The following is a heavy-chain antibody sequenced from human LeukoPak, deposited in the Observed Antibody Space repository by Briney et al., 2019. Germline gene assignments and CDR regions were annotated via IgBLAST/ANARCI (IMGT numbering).Heavy chain of an antibody. CDR1: GGSISSSNW. J-gene: IGHJ4*02. Sequence: SGTLSLTCAVSGGSISSSNWWSWVRQPPGKGLEWIGEIYHSGSTNYNPSLKSRVTISVDKSKNQFSLKLSSVTAADKAVYYYARRRAVAGPYFDYWGQGTLVTVSS. V-gene: IGHV4-4*02. D-gene: IGHD6-19*01. CDR3: ARRRAVAGPYFDY. CDR2: IYHSGST.